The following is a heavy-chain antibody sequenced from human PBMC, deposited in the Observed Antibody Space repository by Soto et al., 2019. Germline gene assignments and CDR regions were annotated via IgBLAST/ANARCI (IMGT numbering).Heavy chain of an antibody. V-gene: IGHV3-64*01. D-gene: IGHD6-13*01. CDR2: ISSNGGST. CDR1: GFTFSSYA. J-gene: IGHJ3*02. CDR3: ARDMGIAAAVFKQLQYAFDI. Sequence: GGSLRLSCAASGFTFSSYAMHWVREAPGKGLEYVSAISSNGGSTYYANSVKGRFTISRDNSKNTLYLQMGSLRAEDMAVYYCARDMGIAAAVFKQLQYAFDIWGQGTMVTVSS.